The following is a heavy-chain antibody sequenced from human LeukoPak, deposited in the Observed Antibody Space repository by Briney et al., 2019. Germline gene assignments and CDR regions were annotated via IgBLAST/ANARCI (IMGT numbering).Heavy chain of an antibody. CDR1: GGSISSSSYY. CDR3: ATGAYYDSSGLFDY. Sequence: SETLSLTCTVSGGSISSSSYYWGWIRQPPGKGLEWIGSIYYSGSTYYNPSLKSRVTISVDTPKNQFSLKLSSVTAADTAVYYCATGAYYDSSGLFDYWGQGTLVTVSS. V-gene: IGHV4-39*01. D-gene: IGHD3-22*01. CDR2: IYYSGST. J-gene: IGHJ4*02.